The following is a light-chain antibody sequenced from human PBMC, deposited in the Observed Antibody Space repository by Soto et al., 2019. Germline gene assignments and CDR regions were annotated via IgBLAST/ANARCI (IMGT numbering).Light chain of an antibody. CDR3: QQYGSSSWT. Sequence: EIVLTQSPGTLSLSPGERATLSCRASQSVSSTYFAWYQQRFGQAPRLLIYGASSRATGITDRFSGSGSGTDFPLTSSRLEPEDFAVYYCQQYGSSSWTFGQGTKVEIK. V-gene: IGKV3-20*01. CDR1: QSVSSTY. CDR2: GAS. J-gene: IGKJ1*01.